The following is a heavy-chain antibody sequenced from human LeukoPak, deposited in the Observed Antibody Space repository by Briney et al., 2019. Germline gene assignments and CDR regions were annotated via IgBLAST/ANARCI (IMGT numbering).Heavy chain of an antibody. CDR2: INPNSGGT. V-gene: IGHV1-2*02. CDR1: GYNFPCSS. CDR3: ARAVAGSRFDY. D-gene: IGHD6-19*01. J-gene: IGHJ4*02. Sequence: APVKGSCQGYGYNFPCSSMHWGRQAPLQGGGWMGWINPNSGGTNYAQKFQGRVTMTRDTSISTAYMELSRLRSDDTAVYYCARAVAGSRFDYWGQGTLVTVSS.